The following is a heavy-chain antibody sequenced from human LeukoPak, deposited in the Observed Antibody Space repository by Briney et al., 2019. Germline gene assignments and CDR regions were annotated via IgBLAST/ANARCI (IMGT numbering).Heavy chain of an antibody. J-gene: IGHJ4*02. CDR1: GGSFSGYY. CDR2: INHSGST. CDR3: ARGYYYDSSGYTRPPRKLYYFDY. D-gene: IGHD3-22*01. V-gene: IGHV4-34*01. Sequence: PSETLSLTCAVYGGSFSGYYWSWIRQPPGKGLEWIGEINHSGSTNYNPSLKSRVTISVDTSKNQFPLKLSSVTAADTAVYYCARGYYYDSSGYTRPPRKLYYFDYWGQGTLVTVSS.